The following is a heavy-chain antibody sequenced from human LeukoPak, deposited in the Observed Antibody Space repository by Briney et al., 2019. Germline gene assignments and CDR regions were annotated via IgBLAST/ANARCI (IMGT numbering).Heavy chain of an antibody. CDR1: GGSISSYY. Sequence: SETLSLTCTVSGGSISSYYWSWIRQPPGKGLEWIGYIYYSGSTNYNPSLKSRVTISVDTSKNQFSLKLSSVTAADTAVYYCARVGIQLWLTFDYWGQGTLVTVSS. CDR3: ARVGIQLWLTFDY. D-gene: IGHD5-18*01. CDR2: IYYSGST. J-gene: IGHJ4*02. V-gene: IGHV4-59*12.